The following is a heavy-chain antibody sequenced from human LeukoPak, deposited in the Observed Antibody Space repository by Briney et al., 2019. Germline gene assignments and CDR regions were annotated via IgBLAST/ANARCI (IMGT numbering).Heavy chain of an antibody. Sequence: GGSLRLSCVASGFTFSDYWFHWVRQVPGKGPGWVSRINSDETITNYAGFVMGRFTISRDNAKNTVYLQMNSLRAEDTAIYYCARDGGMVGYQDYWGQGTLVTVSS. V-gene: IGHV3-74*01. D-gene: IGHD5-12*01. CDR2: INSDETIT. CDR3: ARDGGMVGYQDY. CDR1: GFTFSDYW. J-gene: IGHJ4*02.